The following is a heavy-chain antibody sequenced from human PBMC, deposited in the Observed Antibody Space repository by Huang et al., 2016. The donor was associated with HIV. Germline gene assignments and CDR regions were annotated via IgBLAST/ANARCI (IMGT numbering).Heavy chain of an antibody. D-gene: IGHD2-15*01. V-gene: IGHV3-30*02. CDR1: GFTFSSYG. J-gene: IGHJ4*02. Sequence: QVQLVESGGGVVQPGGSLRLSCATSGFTFSSYGMHWVRQAPGLGLEWVAVSQYDGTKKDYADSVKGRFNISRDNSKNMLHLQMNNLRVEDTAAYFCAKVTLGFDYWGQGTWVTVSS. CDR2: SQYDGTKK. CDR3: AKVTLGFDY.